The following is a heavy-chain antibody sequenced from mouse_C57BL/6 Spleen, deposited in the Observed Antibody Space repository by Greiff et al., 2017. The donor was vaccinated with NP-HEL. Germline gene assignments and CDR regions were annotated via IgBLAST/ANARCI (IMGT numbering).Heavy chain of an antibody. Sequence: QVQLQQPGAELVRPGSSVKLSCKASGYTFTSYWMHWVKQRPIQGLEWIGNIDPSDSETHYNQKFKDKATLTVDKSSSTAYMQLSSLTSEDSAVYYCARGGDYYGSSYTYWGQGTTLTVSS. V-gene: IGHV1-52*01. CDR3: ARGGDYYGSSYTY. J-gene: IGHJ2*01. CDR2: IDPSDSET. D-gene: IGHD1-1*01. CDR1: GYTFTSYW.